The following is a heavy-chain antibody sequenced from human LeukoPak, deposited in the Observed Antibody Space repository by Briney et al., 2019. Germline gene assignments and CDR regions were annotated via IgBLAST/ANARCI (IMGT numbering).Heavy chain of an antibody. V-gene: IGHV1-69*05. CDR2: IIPIFGTA. D-gene: IGHD1-26*01. CDR3: ASGYSGNYYAVY. CDR1: GGTFSSYA. Sequence: SVKVSCKASGGTFSSYAISWVRQAPGQGLEWMGGIIPIFGTANYAQKFQGRVTITTDESTSTAYMELSSLRSEDTAVYYCASGYSGNYYAVYWGQGTLVTASS. J-gene: IGHJ4*02.